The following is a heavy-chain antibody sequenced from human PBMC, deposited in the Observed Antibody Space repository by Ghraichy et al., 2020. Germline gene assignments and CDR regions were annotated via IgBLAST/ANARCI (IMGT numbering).Heavy chain of an antibody. Sequence: ASVKVSCKASGYTFSTYVITWVRQAPGQGLEWMGWISAENGDTKYAEKFQGRVTMTTDASTSIGYMEVRSLTSDDTAVYFCARGGWVAPDYWGQGTLVTVSS. CDR2: ISAENGDT. V-gene: IGHV1-18*01. J-gene: IGHJ4*02. CDR1: GYTFSTYV. CDR3: ARGGWVAPDY. D-gene: IGHD3-16*01.